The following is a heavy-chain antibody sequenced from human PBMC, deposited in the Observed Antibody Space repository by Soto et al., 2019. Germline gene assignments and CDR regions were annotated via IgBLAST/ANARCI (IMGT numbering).Heavy chain of an antibody. CDR2: IYYSGST. CDR3: ARDGRGTSCFDY. Sequence: QVQLQESGPGLVKPSQTLSLTCTVSGGSISSGGYYWSWIRQHPGKGLEWIGYIYYSGSTYYNPSLKSRVTVSVDMSKHQCSLKLSSVTAADTAVYSCARDGRGTSCFDYWGQGTLVTVSS. CDR1: GGSISSGGYY. D-gene: IGHD2-2*01. J-gene: IGHJ4*02. V-gene: IGHV4-31*03.